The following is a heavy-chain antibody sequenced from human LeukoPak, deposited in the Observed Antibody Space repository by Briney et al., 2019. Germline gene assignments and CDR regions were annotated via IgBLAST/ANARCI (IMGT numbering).Heavy chain of an antibody. Sequence: GGSLRLSCAASGFTFRSYSMNWVRQAPGKGREWGAVISYDGSNKYYADSVKGRFTISRDNSKNTLYLQMNSLRAEDTAVYYCARGVVVTAPDAFDIWGQGTMVTVSS. J-gene: IGHJ3*02. CDR2: ISYDGSNK. V-gene: IGHV3-30*03. CDR3: ARGVVVTAPDAFDI. CDR1: GFTFRSYS. D-gene: IGHD2-21*02.